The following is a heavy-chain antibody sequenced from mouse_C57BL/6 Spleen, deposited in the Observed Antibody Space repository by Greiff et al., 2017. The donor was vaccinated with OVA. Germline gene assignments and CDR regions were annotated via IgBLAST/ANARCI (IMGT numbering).Heavy chain of an antibody. J-gene: IGHJ4*01. CDR2: IRLKSDNYAT. V-gene: IGHV6-3*01. Sequence: EVKLVESGGGLVQPGGSMKLSCVASGFTFSNYWMNWVRQSPEKGLEWVAQIRLKSDNYATHYAESAKGRFTISRDDSKSSVYLQMNNIRAEDTGIYYCTALDYSNYYYAMDYWGQGTSVTVSS. CDR3: TALDYSNYYYAMDY. D-gene: IGHD2-5*01. CDR1: GFTFSNYW.